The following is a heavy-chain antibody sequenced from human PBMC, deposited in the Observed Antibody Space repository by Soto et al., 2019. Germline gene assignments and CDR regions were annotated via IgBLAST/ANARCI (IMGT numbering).Heavy chain of an antibody. CDR1: GFTFSSYG. CDR2: ISYDGSNK. J-gene: IGHJ5*02. D-gene: IGHD5-18*01. Sequence: PXGSLRLSCAASGFTFSSYGMHWVRQAPGKGLEWVAVISYDGSNKYYADSVKGRFTISRDNSKNTLYLQMNSLRAEDTAVYYCAKDVHPGYSYDGDPGWFDPWGQGTLVTVSS. V-gene: IGHV3-30*18. CDR3: AKDVHPGYSYDGDPGWFDP.